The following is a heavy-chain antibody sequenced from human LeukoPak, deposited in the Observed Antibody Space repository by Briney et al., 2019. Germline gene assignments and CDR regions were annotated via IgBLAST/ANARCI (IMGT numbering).Heavy chain of an antibody. CDR2: ISSSSNYI. V-gene: IGHV3-21*01. D-gene: IGHD6-19*01. CDR1: GFTFSSHS. J-gene: IGHJ4*02. Sequence: PGGSLRLSCAASGFTFSSHSMTGVRQAPGKGLEWVSSISSSSNYIYYADSVKGRFTISRDNAKHSLYLQLNSLRAEDTAVYYCARGRPLLYSSGWSSDYWGQGALDTVSS. CDR3: ARGRPLLYSSGWSSDY.